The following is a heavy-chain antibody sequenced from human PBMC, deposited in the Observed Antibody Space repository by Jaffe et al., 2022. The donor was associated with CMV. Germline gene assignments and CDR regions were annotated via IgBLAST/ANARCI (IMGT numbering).Heavy chain of an antibody. V-gene: IGHV4-34*01. CDR2: INHSGST. Sequence: QVQLQQWGAGLLKPSETLSLTCAVYGGSFSGYYWSWIRQPPGKGLEWIGEINHSGSTNYNPSLKSRVTISVDTSKNQFSLKLSSVTAADTAVYYCAGGPQFDPWGQGTLVTVSS. CDR1: GGSFSGYY. CDR3: AGGPQFDP. D-gene: IGHD3-16*01. J-gene: IGHJ5*02.